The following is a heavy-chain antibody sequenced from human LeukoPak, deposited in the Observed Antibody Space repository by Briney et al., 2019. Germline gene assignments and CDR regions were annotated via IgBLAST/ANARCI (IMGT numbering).Heavy chain of an antibody. J-gene: IGHJ4*02. D-gene: IGHD6-6*01. Sequence: GGSLRLSCAASGFTFSSNWMHWVRQAPGKGLVWVSHINSDGSSTNYADSVKGRFTISRDNAKNTPYLQMNSLRAEDTAVYYCARGGAYSSSPFDYWGQGTLVTVSS. V-gene: IGHV3-74*01. CDR1: GFTFSSNW. CDR2: INSDGSST. CDR3: ARGGAYSSSPFDY.